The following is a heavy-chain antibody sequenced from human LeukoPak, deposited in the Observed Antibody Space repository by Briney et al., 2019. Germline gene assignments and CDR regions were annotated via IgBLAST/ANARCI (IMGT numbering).Heavy chain of an antibody. V-gene: IGHV3-30-3*01. J-gene: IGHJ3*02. Sequence: PGGSLRLSCAASGFTFSSYAMHWVRQAPGKRLEWVAVISYDGSNKYYADSVKGRFTISRDNSKNTLYLQMNSLRAEDTAVYYCARAPYDSSGFDAFDIWGQGTMVTVSS. D-gene: IGHD3-22*01. CDR1: GFTFSSYA. CDR3: ARAPYDSSGFDAFDI. CDR2: ISYDGSNK.